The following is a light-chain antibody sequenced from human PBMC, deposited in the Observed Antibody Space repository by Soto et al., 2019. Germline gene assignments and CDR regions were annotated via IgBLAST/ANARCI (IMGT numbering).Light chain of an antibody. CDR1: QDIGSW. CDR3: QQANNFPWT. J-gene: IGKJ1*01. Sequence: DIQMAQSPSSVSASVGDRVTITCRASQDIGSWLAWYQQKPGKAPELLIYAASNLQGGVPSRFSGSGYGTDFTLTISSLQPEDFATYYCQQANNFPWTFGQGTKVDIK. CDR2: AAS. V-gene: IGKV1-12*01.